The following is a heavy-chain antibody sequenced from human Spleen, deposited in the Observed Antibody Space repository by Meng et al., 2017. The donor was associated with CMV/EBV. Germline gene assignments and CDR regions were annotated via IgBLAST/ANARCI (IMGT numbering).Heavy chain of an antibody. CDR3: ARHAEQWLVEYYFDY. V-gene: IGHV4-39*01. D-gene: IGHD6-19*01. CDR1: GGSLSGYY. J-gene: IGHJ4*02. CDR2: IYYSGST. Sequence: VYGGSLSGYYWTWIRQSPGKGLEWIGSIYYSGSTYYDPSLKSRVIISVDTSKNHFSLKLTSVTAADTAVYYCARHAEQWLVEYYFDYWGQGTLVTVSS.